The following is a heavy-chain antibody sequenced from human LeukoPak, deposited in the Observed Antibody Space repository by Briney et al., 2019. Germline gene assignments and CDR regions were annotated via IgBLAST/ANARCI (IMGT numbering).Heavy chain of an antibody. Sequence: SETLSLTCTVSGGSITSSSYYWSWIRQPPGKGLEWIGYIYYSGRTNYNPSLKSRVTISVDTSKSQFSLKLSSVTAADTAVYYCARDRLAVAGNYYYYGLDVWGQRTTVTVSS. CDR2: IYYSGRT. CDR1: GGSITSSSYY. V-gene: IGHV4-61*01. J-gene: IGHJ6*02. CDR3: ARDRLAVAGNYYYYGLDV. D-gene: IGHD6-19*01.